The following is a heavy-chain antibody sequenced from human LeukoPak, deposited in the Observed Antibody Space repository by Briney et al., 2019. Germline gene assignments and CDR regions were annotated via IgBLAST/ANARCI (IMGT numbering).Heavy chain of an antibody. D-gene: IGHD3-9*01. CDR1: GGSISSSSYY. Sequence: SETLSLTCTVSGGSISSSSYYWGWIRQPPGKGLEWIGSIYYSGSTYYNPSLKSRVTISVDTSKNQFSLKLSSVTAADTAVYYCARDYDILTGFSYYFDYWGQGTLVTVSS. J-gene: IGHJ4*02. V-gene: IGHV4-39*02. CDR3: ARDYDILTGFSYYFDY. CDR2: IYYSGST.